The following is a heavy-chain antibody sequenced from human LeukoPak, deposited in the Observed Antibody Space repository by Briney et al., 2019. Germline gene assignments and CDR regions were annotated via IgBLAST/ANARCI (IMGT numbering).Heavy chain of an antibody. CDR1: GFTFSSFD. Sequence: GGSLRLSCAPSGFTFSSFDMHWVRQPPDKGLEWVAFIKFDGSQKYYADSVRGRFTVSRYNSRNMLYLQLDSLRDDDTAVYFCSRRLPDSGSYSPDYWGQGTLVTVSS. CDR3: SRRLPDSGSYSPDY. D-gene: IGHD3-10*01. V-gene: IGHV3-30*02. J-gene: IGHJ4*02. CDR2: IKFDGSQK.